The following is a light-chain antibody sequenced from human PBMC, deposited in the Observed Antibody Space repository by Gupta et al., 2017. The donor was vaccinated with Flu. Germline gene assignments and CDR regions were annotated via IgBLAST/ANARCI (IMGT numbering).Light chain of an antibody. V-gene: IGLV1-51*02. Sequence: SVLTQPPSVSAAPGQKVTISCSGSSSNIGNNYVSWYQQLPGTAPTLLIYENDKRPSGIPDRFSGSKSGTSATLGITGLQTGDEADYYCGTWDSSLSAGRVFGGGTKLTVL. CDR3: GTWDSSLSAGRV. CDR1: SSNIGNNY. J-gene: IGLJ3*02. CDR2: END.